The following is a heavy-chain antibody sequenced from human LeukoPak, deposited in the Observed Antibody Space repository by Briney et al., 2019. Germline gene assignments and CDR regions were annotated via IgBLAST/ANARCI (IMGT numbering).Heavy chain of an antibody. CDR3: ARWGETYYYDSSGYPFWVY. J-gene: IGHJ4*02. Sequence: SETLSLTCAVYGGSFSGYYWSWIRQPPGKGLEWIGEINHSGSTNYNPSLKSRVTISVDTSKNQFSLKLSSVTAADTAVYYCARWGETYYYDSSGYPFWVYWGQGTLVTVSS. V-gene: IGHV4-34*01. CDR2: INHSGST. CDR1: GGSFSGYY. D-gene: IGHD3-22*01.